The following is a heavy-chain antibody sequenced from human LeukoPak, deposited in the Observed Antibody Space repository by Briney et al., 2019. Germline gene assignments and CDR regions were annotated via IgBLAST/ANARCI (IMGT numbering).Heavy chain of an antibody. J-gene: IGHJ4*02. CDR3: ARAPRYSGSYYAPKFYFDY. D-gene: IGHD1-26*01. Sequence: SETLSLTCIVSGGSISSYYWSWIRQPPGKGLEWIGYIYNSGITNHNPSLKSRVTISVDTPKNQFSLKLSSVTAADTAVYYCARAPRYSGSYYAPKFYFDYWGQGTLVTVSS. CDR2: IYNSGIT. V-gene: IGHV4-59*01. CDR1: GGSISSYY.